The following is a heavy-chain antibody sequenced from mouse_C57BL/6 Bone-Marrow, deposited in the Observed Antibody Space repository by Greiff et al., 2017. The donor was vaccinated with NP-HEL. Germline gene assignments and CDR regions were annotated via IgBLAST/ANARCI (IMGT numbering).Heavy chain of an antibody. CDR3: ARDYYGSNNYFDY. J-gene: IGHJ2*01. D-gene: IGHD1-1*01. CDR1: GYTFTSYW. CDR2: IDPSDSYT. V-gene: IGHV1-69*01. Sequence: QVQLQQPGAELVMPGASVKLSCKASGYTFTSYWMHWVKQRPGQGLEWIGEIDPSDSYTNYNQKFKGKSTLTVDKSSSTAYMQLSSLTSEDSAVYYCARDYYGSNNYFDYWGQGTTLTVSS.